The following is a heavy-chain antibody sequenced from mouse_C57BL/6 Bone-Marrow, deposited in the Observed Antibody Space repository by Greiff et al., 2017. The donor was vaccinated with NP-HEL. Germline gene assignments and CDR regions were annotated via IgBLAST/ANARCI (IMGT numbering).Heavy chain of an antibody. CDR1: GYSFTGYY. J-gene: IGHJ2*01. CDR2: INPSTGGT. CDR3: ARHPIVGNSFDY. V-gene: IGHV1-42*01. D-gene: IGHD1-1*01. Sequence: EVQLQQSGPELVKPGASVKISCKASGYSFTGYYMNWVKQSPEKSLEWIGEINPSTGGTTYNQKFKAKATLTVDKSSITASMQLKSLTSEDSAVYYCARHPIVGNSFDYWGQGTTLTVSS.